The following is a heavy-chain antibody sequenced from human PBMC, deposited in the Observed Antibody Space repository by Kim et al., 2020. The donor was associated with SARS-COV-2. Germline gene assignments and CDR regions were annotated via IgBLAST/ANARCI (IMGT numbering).Heavy chain of an antibody. J-gene: IGHJ4*02. CDR3: AKGSGNRCSDY. D-gene: IGHD2-15*01. V-gene: IGHV3-23*01. Sequence: FYADSVKGRFTISRDNSKNTLHLQMDSLSAGDTAIYYCAKGSGNRCSDYWGQGTLVTVSS.